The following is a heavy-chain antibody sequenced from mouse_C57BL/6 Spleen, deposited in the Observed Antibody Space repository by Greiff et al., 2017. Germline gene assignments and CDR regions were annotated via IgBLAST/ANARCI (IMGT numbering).Heavy chain of an antibody. CDR2: IDPETGGT. J-gene: IGHJ4*01. D-gene: IGHD2-2*01. Sequence: QVQLQQSGAELVRPGASVTLSCKASGYTFTDYEMHWVKQTPVHGLEWIGAIDPETGGTAYNQKFKGKAILTADKSSSTAYMELRSLTSEDSAVYYCTRGYDGGGYAMDYWGQGTSVTVSS. CDR3: TRGYDGGGYAMDY. V-gene: IGHV1-15*01. CDR1: GYTFTDYE.